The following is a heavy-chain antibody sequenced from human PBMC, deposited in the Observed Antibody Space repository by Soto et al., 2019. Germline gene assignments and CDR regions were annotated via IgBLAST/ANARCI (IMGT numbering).Heavy chain of an antibody. CDR1: GFTFSSYS. CDR3: EREDPDYSYYGMDV. J-gene: IGHJ6*02. Sequence: EVQLVESGGGLVKPGGSLRLSCAASGFTFSSYSMNWVRQAPGKGLEWVSSISSSSSYIYYADSVKGRFTISRDNAKNSLYLQMNSRRAEDTAVYYCEREDPDYSYYGMDVWGQGTTVTVSS. V-gene: IGHV3-21*01. CDR2: ISSSSSYI.